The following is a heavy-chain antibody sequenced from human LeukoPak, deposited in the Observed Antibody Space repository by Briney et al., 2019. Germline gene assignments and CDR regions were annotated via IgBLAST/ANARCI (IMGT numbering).Heavy chain of an antibody. CDR3: ARHGSIATGAFTY. J-gene: IGHJ4*02. Sequence: SETLSLTCSVSGGSIGRSSYYWGWTRQPPGKGLEWIGSIYYSGGTYYNLSLKSRVTISVDTSRNQFSLKLGSVAAADTAVYYCARHGSIATGAFTYWGQGTLVTVSS. CDR2: IYYSGGT. CDR1: GGSIGRSSYY. D-gene: IGHD6-13*01. V-gene: IGHV4-39*01.